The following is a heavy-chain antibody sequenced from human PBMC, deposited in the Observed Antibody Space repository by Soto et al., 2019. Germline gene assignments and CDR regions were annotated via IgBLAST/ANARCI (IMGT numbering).Heavy chain of an antibody. D-gene: IGHD1-26*01. J-gene: IGHJ4*02. Sequence: QLQLQESGPGLVKPSETLSLTCTVSGGSISSSSYYWGWIRQPPGKGLEWIGSIYYSGSTYYNPSLKSRVTISVDTSNNQFSLKLSSVTAADTAVYYCARRGAAGNDYWGQGTLVTVSS. CDR3: ARRGAAGNDY. V-gene: IGHV4-39*01. CDR2: IYYSGST. CDR1: GGSISSSSYY.